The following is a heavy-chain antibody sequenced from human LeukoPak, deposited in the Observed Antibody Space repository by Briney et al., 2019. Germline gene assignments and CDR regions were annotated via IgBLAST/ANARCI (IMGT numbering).Heavy chain of an antibody. J-gene: IGHJ4*02. CDR2: IIPIFGTA. Sequence: GASVKVSCKASGRTFSSYAISWVRQAPGQGLEWMGGIIPIFGTANYAQKFQGRVTITADESTSTAYMELSSLRSEDTAVYYCAMTSLDLITLDYWGQGNLVTVSS. D-gene: IGHD5-24*01. CDR1: GRTFSSYA. CDR3: AMTSLDLITLDY. V-gene: IGHV1-69*13.